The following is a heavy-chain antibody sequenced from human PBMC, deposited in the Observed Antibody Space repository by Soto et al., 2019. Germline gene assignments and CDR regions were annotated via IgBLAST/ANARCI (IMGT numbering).Heavy chain of an antibody. V-gene: IGHV4-61*01. Sequence: QVQLQESGPGLVKPSETLSLTCTVSGGSVSSGSYYWSWIRQPPGKGLEWIGYIYYSGSTNYNPALQSRVTISVDTSRNRCSLKLSSVTAADTAVYYCASSGYYYASSGYYVPDYWGQGTLVTVSS. CDR2: IYYSGST. D-gene: IGHD3-22*01. CDR1: GGSVSSGSYY. CDR3: ASSGYYYASSGYYVPDY. J-gene: IGHJ4*02.